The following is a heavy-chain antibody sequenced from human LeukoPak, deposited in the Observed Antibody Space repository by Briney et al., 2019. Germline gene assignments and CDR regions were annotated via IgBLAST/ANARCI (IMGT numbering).Heavy chain of an antibody. J-gene: IGHJ6*03. D-gene: IGHD1-7*01. V-gene: IGHV4-34*01. CDR1: VGSFRNYY. CDR3: ARRWNYGRNYYIDV. CDR2: INESGRT. Sequence: SETLSLTYAVYVGSFRNYYWSCIRQPPAKGLEWIGEINESGRTNYNPSLMSRVTVSVDTSKKQFSLRLTPVTATHPAVYYCARRWNYGRNYYIDVWGKGATVSVSS.